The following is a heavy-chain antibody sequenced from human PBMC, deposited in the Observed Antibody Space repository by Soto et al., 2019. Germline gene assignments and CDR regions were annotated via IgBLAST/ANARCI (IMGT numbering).Heavy chain of an antibody. Sequence: VQLVESGGGVVQPGRSLRLSCAASGFTFSSYAMHWVRQAPGKGLEWVAVISYDGSNKYYADSVKGRFTISRDNSKNTLYLQMNSLRAEDTAVYYCARDPEGFWSGYSDYWGQGTLVTVSS. CDR2: ISYDGSNK. V-gene: IGHV3-30-3*01. CDR1: GFTFSSYA. D-gene: IGHD3-3*01. CDR3: ARDPEGFWSGYSDY. J-gene: IGHJ4*02.